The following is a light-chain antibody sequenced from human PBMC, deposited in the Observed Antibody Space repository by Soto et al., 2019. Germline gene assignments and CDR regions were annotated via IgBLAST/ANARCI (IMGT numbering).Light chain of an antibody. Sequence: DIQMTQSPSSLSASVGDRVTITCRASQGISNYLAWYQQKPGKVPKLLIYAASTLQSGVPSRFSGHGSGTDFTLTISSLQPADVATYYCQNYNSVPVTFGPRTKVVIK. CDR1: QGISNY. CDR2: AAS. CDR3: QNYNSVPVT. V-gene: IGKV1-27*01. J-gene: IGKJ3*01.